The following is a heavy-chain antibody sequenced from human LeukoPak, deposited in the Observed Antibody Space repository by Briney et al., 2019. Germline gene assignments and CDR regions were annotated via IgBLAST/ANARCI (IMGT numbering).Heavy chain of an antibody. D-gene: IGHD2-15*01. V-gene: IGHV4-59*01. CDR1: GGSMSSYY. CDR3: ARVEYCSHGSCLRLDWYFDL. J-gene: IGHJ2*01. CDR2: IYYSGTT. Sequence: SETLSLTCTVSGGSMSSYYWNWIRQSPGKGLEWMGYIYYSGTTSHNPSLKGRVMISIDTSKRQFSLKLTSVTAADTAVYYCARVEYCSHGSCLRLDWYFDLWGRGTLVTVSS.